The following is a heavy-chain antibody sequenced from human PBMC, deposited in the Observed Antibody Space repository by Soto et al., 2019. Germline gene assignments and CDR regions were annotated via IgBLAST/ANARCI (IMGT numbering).Heavy chain of an antibody. CDR2: IRSKANSYAT. Sequence: PGGSLRLSCAASGFTFSGSAMHWVRQASGKGLEWVGRIRSKANSYATAYAASVKGRFTISRDDSKNTAYLQMNSLKTEDTAMYYCTRREGPNSSSWSDYWGQGTLVTVSS. CDR1: GFTFSGSA. CDR3: TRREGPNSSSWSDY. V-gene: IGHV3-73*01. D-gene: IGHD6-13*01. J-gene: IGHJ4*02.